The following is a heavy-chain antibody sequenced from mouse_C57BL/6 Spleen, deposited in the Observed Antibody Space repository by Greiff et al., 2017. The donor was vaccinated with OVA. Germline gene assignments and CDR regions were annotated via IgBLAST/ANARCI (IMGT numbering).Heavy chain of an antibody. J-gene: IGHJ4*01. V-gene: IGHV1-4*01. CDR3: AREEITTPYAMDY. CDR2: INPSSGYT. Sequence: QVHVKQSGAELARPGASVKMSCKASGYTFTSYTMHWVNQRPGQGLEWIGYINPSSGYTKYNQKFKDKATLTADKSSSTAYMQLSSLTSEDSAVYYCAREEITTPYAMDYWGQGTSVTVSS. D-gene: IGHD1-1*01. CDR1: GYTFTSYT.